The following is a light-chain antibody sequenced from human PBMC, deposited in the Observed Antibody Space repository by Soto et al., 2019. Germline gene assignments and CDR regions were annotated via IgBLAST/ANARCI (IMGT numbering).Light chain of an antibody. CDR2: AAS. CDR1: QSISNY. J-gene: IGKJ4*01. Sequence: DIQMTQSPSSLSASVGDRVTITCRASQSISNYLNWYQHKAGKAPKLLIYAASSLQSGVPSRFSGSGSGTDFTLTISSLQPEDFATYYCQQSYSTPLTFGGGTKVDIK. CDR3: QQSYSTPLT. V-gene: IGKV1-39*01.